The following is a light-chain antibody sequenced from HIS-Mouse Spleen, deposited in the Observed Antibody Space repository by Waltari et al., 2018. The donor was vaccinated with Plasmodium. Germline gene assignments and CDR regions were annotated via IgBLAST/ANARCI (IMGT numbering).Light chain of an antibody. Sequence: SYELTQPPSVSVSPGQTARLTCPGDALPKPYAYWYQQKPGQAPVLVIYKDSERPSGIPERFSGSSSGTTVTLTISGVQAEDEADYYCQSADSSGTPNWVFGGGTKLTVL. CDR1: ALPKPY. J-gene: IGLJ3*02. V-gene: IGLV3-25*03. CDR3: QSADSSGTPNWV. CDR2: KDS.